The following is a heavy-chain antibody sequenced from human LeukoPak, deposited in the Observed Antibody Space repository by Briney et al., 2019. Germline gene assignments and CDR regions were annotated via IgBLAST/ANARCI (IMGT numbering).Heavy chain of an antibody. CDR1: GFTFSSYW. V-gene: IGHV3-74*01. Sequence: GGSLRLSCVVSGFTFSSYWMYWVRQAPGKGLVWVSRINTDGSGTRYADSVKGRFTISRDNAKNTLYLQMNSLRAEDTAVCYCARDQGPYYWGQGTLVTVSS. CDR3: ARDQGPYY. CDR2: INTDGSGT. J-gene: IGHJ4*02.